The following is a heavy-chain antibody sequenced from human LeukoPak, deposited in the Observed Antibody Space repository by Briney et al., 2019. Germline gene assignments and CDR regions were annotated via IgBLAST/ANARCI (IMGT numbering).Heavy chain of an antibody. CDR2: IWYGGNTK. D-gene: IGHD3-9*01. CDR1: GFRFRSYG. V-gene: IGHV3-30*02. J-gene: IGHJ4*02. CDR3: AKVASFDWYYFDY. Sequence: GGSLRLSCAASGFRFRSYGMHWVRQAPGKGLEWVAVIWYGGNTKYYADSVKGRFTISRDNSKNTLYLQMNSLRAEDTAVYYCAKVASFDWYYFDYWGQGTLVTVSS.